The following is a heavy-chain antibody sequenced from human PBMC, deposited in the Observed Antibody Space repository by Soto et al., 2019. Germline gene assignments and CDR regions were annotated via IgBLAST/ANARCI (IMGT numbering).Heavy chain of an antibody. V-gene: IGHV3-11*01. Sequence: EGSLRLSCAASGFTFSDYYMTWIRQAPGKGLEWVSYIRSTDNTRYYADSVKGRFTISRDNAKNSLYLQMNSLRAEDTAVYYCARGNALFDYWGQGTLVTVSS. CDR3: ARGNALFDY. D-gene: IGHD2-2*01. J-gene: IGHJ4*02. CDR2: IRSTDNTR. CDR1: GFTFSDYY.